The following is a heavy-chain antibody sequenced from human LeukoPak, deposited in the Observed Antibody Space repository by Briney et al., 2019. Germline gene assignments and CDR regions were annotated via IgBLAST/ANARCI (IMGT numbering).Heavy chain of an antibody. Sequence: GGSLRLSCAASGFTFSSYSMNWVRQAPGKGLEWVSSISSSSSYIYYADSVRGRFTISRDNAKNSLYLQMNSLRAEDTAVYYCARDLGSGWYGGDFDYWGQGTLVTVSS. CDR3: ARDLGSGWYGGDFDY. D-gene: IGHD6-19*01. CDR2: ISSSSSYI. CDR1: GFTFSSYS. J-gene: IGHJ4*02. V-gene: IGHV3-21*01.